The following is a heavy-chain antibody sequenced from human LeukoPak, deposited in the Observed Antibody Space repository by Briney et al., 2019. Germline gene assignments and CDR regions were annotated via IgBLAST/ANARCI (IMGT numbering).Heavy chain of an antibody. CDR3: VRGYSGYPYYLDY. J-gene: IGHJ4*02. CDR1: GGSISSSSYY. D-gene: IGHD5-12*01. V-gene: IGHV4-61*05. Sequence: PSETLSLTCTVSGGSISSSSYYWGWIRQPPGKGLEWIGYISYSGSTSSHPSLKSRVTISLDTSKNQFSLKLTSVTAADTAVYYCVRGYSGYPYYLDYWGQGTLVTVSS. CDR2: ISYSGST.